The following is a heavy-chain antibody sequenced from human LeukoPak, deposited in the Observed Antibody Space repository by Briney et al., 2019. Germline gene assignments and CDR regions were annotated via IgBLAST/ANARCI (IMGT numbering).Heavy chain of an antibody. CDR3: ARLAEGAMAGWDFDN. J-gene: IGHJ4*02. CDR1: GYTFTGYW. Sequence: GESLKISCKGSGYTFTGYWIGWVRQMPGKGLEWMGIIYPGDSDTRYSPSFQGQVTISVDKSITTAYLQWSSLRASDTAIYYCARLAEGAMAGWDFDNWGQGTLVTVSS. CDR2: IYPGDSDT. D-gene: IGHD5-18*01. V-gene: IGHV5-51*01.